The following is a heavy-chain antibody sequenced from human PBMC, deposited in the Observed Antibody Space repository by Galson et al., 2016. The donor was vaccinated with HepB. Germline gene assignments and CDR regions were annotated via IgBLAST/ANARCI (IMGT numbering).Heavy chain of an antibody. CDR3: GHQKLIAASFDH. J-gene: IGHJ5*02. Sequence: PALVKPTQTLTLTCTVSGLSLTTTGVGVGWIRQPPGKALEWLAVIYWDDDKRYSPSLKTRLTITKDVSKDQVVLTMTNMDPLDTATYYCGHQKLIAASFDHWGQGVLATVSS. CDR2: IYWDDDK. CDR1: GLSLTTTGVG. V-gene: IGHV2-5*02. D-gene: IGHD2-15*01.